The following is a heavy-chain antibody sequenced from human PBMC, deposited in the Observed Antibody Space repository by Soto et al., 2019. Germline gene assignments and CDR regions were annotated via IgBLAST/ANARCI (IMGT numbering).Heavy chain of an antibody. CDR3: ARDSSSGWYDAFDI. J-gene: IGHJ3*02. CDR2: ISSSSSYI. Sequence: LRLSCAASGFTFSSYNMNWVRQAPGKGLEWVSSISSSSSYIYYADSVKGRFTISRDNAKNSLYLQMNSLRAEDTAVYYCARDSSSGWYDAFDIWGQGTMVTVSS. V-gene: IGHV3-21*01. D-gene: IGHD6-19*01. CDR1: GFTFSSYN.